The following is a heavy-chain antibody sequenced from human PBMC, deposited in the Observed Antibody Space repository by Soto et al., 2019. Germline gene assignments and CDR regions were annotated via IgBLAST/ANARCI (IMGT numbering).Heavy chain of an antibody. CDR2: ISGSGGST. D-gene: IGHD1-20*01. CDR1: GFTFSSYA. Sequence: GGSLRLSCSASGFTFSSYAMSWVRQAPGKGLEWVSAISGSGGSTYYADSVKGRFTISRDNSKNTLYLQMNSLRAEDTAVYYCEKDPWYNWKSPWFDPWGQGTLVTVYS. V-gene: IGHV3-23*01. J-gene: IGHJ5*02. CDR3: EKDPWYNWKSPWFDP.